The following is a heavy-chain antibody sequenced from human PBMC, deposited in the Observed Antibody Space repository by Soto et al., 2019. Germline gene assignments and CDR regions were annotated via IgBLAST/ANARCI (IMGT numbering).Heavy chain of an antibody. V-gene: IGHV4-59*01. Sequence: NPSETLSLTCTVSGGSISSYYWSWIRQPPGKGLEWIGYIYYSGSTNYNPSLKSRVTISVDTSKNQFSLKLSSVTAADTAVYYCARGPVTTDDYCYYGMDVWGQGTTVTVSS. CDR1: GGSISSYY. D-gene: IGHD4-4*01. CDR2: IYYSGST. J-gene: IGHJ6*02. CDR3: ARGPVTTDDYCYYGMDV.